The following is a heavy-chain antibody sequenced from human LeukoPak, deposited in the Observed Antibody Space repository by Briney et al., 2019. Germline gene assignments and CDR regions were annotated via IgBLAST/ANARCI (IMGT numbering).Heavy chain of an antibody. CDR1: GGSISSYY. CDR3: ARDAVAATGPPPPSWYFDL. Sequence: SETLSLTCTVSGGSISSYYWSWIRQPPGKGLEWIGYIYYSGSTNCNPSLKSRVTISVDTSKNQFSLKLSSVTAADTAVYYCARDAVAATGPPPPSWYFDLWGRGTLVTVSS. V-gene: IGHV4-59*01. J-gene: IGHJ2*01. D-gene: IGHD2-15*01. CDR2: IYYSGST.